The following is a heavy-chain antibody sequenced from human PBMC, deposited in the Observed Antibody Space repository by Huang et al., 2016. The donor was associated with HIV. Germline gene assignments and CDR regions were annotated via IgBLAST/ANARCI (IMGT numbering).Heavy chain of an antibody. CDR3: AKDGADEEWDIDY. J-gene: IGHJ4*02. CDR1: GFSFSTYG. V-gene: IGHV3-30*18. Sequence: VQLVESGGGVVQPGRSLRLACAASGFSFSTYGLHWVRQAPGEGLEWVAVISYDVINKYYAHSVKGRFTISRDTSENKVYLQMNSLRHEDTAVYYCAKDGADEEWDIDYWGQGTLVTVSS. D-gene: IGHD1-26*01. CDR2: ISYDVINK.